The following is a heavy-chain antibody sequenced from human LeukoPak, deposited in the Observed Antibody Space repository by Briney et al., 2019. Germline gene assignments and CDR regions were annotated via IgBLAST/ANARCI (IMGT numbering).Heavy chain of an antibody. CDR2: IYYSGTT. Sequence: SQTLSLTCTVSGGSISSGDYYWSWIRQPPGKGLEWIGSIYYSGTTYYNPSLKSRVTISVDASKNQFSLKLSSVTAADTAVYYCVARNGDYSYMDVWGKGTTVTVSS. V-gene: IGHV4-30-2*03. CDR3: VARNGDYSYMDV. J-gene: IGHJ6*03. D-gene: IGHD1-1*01. CDR1: GGSISSGDYY.